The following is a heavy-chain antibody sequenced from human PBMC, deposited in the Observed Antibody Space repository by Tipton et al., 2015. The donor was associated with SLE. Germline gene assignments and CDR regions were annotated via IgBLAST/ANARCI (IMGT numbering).Heavy chain of an antibody. Sequence: LSLTCAVSGGSISSGGYSWSWIRQPPGKGLEWIGYIYHSGSTYYNPSLKSRVTISVDRSKNQFSLKLSSVTAADTAVYYCARGGANWGGGYFDLWGRGTLVTVSS. CDR1: GGSISSGGYS. CDR3: ARGGANWGGGYFDL. CDR2: IYHSGST. D-gene: IGHD7-27*01. V-gene: IGHV4-30-2*01. J-gene: IGHJ2*01.